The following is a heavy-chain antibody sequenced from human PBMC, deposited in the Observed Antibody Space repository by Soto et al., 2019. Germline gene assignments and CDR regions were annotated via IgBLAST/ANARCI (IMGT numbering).Heavy chain of an antibody. D-gene: IGHD3-3*01. V-gene: IGHV1-2*02. Sequence: ASVKVSFKASGYTFTGYYMHWMRQAPGQGLEWMGWINPNSGGTNYAQKFQGRVTMTRDTSISTAYMELSRLRSDDTAVYYCARGNYDFWSGYSINWFDPWGQGTLVTVSS. CDR1: GYTFTGYY. J-gene: IGHJ5*02. CDR3: ARGNYDFWSGYSINWFDP. CDR2: INPNSGGT.